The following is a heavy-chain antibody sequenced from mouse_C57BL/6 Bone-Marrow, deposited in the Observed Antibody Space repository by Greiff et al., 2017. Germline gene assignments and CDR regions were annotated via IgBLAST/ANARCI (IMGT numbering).Heavy chain of an antibody. CDR3: AREGAYYRSYFDY. CDR2: IDPSDSYT. CDR1: GYTFTSYW. D-gene: IGHD2-12*01. V-gene: IGHV1-69*01. Sequence: QVQLQQPGAELVMPGASVKLSCKASGYTFTSYWMHWVKQRPGQGLEWIGEIDPSDSYTNYNQKFKGKSTVTVDKSSSTAYMQLSSLTSEDSAVYYCAREGAYYRSYFDYWGQGTTLTVSA. J-gene: IGHJ2*01.